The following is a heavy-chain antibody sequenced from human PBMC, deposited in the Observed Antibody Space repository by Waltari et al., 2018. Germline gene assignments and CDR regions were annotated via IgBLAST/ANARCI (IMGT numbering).Heavy chain of an antibody. D-gene: IGHD2-15*01. CDR3: ARDGHCSGGSCFDFTY. CDR2: INAGNGNT. V-gene: IGHV1-3*01. Sequence: QVQLVQSGAEVKKPGASVKVSCKASGYTFTSYAMHWVRQAPGQRLEWMGWINAGNGNTKYSQKFQGRVTITRDTSASTAYMELSSLRSEDTAVYYCARDGHCSGGSCFDFTYWGQGTLVTVSS. J-gene: IGHJ4*02. CDR1: GYTFTSYA.